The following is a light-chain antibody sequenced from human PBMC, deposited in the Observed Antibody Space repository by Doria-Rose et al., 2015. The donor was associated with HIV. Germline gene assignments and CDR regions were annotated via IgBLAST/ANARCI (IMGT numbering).Light chain of an antibody. J-gene: IGKJ1*01. CDR2: GAC. CDR3: HQYASSRT. Sequence: EIVMTQSPGTLSLSPGERATLSCRASQSVSANYLAWYQQRPGQSPRLLIYGACSRATDIPDRFSGSRSGTGLTLTISRLEPEDFAVYYCHQYASSRTFGQGTKVEIK. CDR1: QSVSANY. V-gene: IGKV3-20*01.